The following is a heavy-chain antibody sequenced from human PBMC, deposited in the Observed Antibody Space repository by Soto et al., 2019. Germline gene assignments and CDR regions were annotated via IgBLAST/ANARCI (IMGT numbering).Heavy chain of an antibody. J-gene: IGHJ4*02. Sequence: GGSLRLSCAASGFTFSSYWMSWVRQAPGKGLEWVANIKQDGSEKYYVDSVKGRFTISRDNAKNSLYLQMNSLRAEDTAVYYCARDLDGQQLVLGSLFDYWGQGTLVTVSS. CDR1: GFTFSSYW. CDR3: ARDLDGQQLVLGSLFDY. V-gene: IGHV3-7*01. CDR2: IKQDGSEK. D-gene: IGHD6-13*01.